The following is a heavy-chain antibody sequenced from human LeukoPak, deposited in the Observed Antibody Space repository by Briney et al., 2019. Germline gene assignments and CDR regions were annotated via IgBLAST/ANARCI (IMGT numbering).Heavy chain of an antibody. J-gene: IGHJ5*02. CDR3: VGVRNTNWFDP. V-gene: IGHV3-21*01. D-gene: IGHD1-14*01. CDR1: GFTLSSYS. Sequence: GGSLRLSCAASGFTLSSYSMNWVRQAPGKGLEWVSCMSSSSRYIYYADSVKGRFTISRDNANNSLYLQMSSLRAEDTAVYYCVGVRNTNWFDPWGQGTLVTVSS. CDR2: MSSSSRYI.